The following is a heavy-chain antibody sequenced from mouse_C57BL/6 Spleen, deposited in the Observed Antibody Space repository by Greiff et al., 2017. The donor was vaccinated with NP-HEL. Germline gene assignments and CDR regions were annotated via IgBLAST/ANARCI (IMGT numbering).Heavy chain of an antibody. Sequence: QVQLQQSGAELARPGASVKLSCKASGYTFTSYGISWVKQRTGQGLEWIGEIYPRSGNTYYNEKFKGKATLTADKSSSTAYMELRSLTSEDSAVYFCARGGTTVVAGRYFDYWGQGTTLTVSS. CDR1: GYTFTSYG. CDR3: ARGGTTVVAGRYFDY. D-gene: IGHD1-1*01. J-gene: IGHJ2*01. CDR2: IYPRSGNT. V-gene: IGHV1-81*01.